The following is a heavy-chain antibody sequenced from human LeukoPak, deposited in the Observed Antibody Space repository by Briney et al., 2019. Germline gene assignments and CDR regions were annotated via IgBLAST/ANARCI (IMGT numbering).Heavy chain of an antibody. CDR3: ARDLWVYGGPDAFDI. J-gene: IGHJ3*02. CDR1: GGSFSGYY. CDR2: INHSGST. Sequence: PSETLSLTCAVYGGSFSGYYWSWIRQPPGKGLEWIGEINHSGSTNYNPSLKSRVTISVDTSKNQFSLKLSSVTAADTAVYYCARDLWVYGGPDAFDIWGQGTMVTVSS. D-gene: IGHD4-23*01. V-gene: IGHV4-34*01.